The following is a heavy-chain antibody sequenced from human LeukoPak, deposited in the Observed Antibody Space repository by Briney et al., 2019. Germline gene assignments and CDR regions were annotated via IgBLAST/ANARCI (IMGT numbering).Heavy chain of an antibody. D-gene: IGHD3-10*01. V-gene: IGHV3-23*01. CDR3: AKDQWWFGESDAFDI. J-gene: IGHJ3*02. Sequence: PGGTLRLSCAASGFTFSSYGMSWVRQAPEKGLEWVSTISGSGGSTYYADSVKGRFTLSRDNSKNTLYLQMNSLRAEDTAVYYCAKDQWWFGESDAFDIWGQGTMVTVSS. CDR2: ISGSGGST. CDR1: GFTFSSYG.